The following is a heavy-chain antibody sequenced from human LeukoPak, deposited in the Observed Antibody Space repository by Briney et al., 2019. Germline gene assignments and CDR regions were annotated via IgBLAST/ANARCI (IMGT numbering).Heavy chain of an antibody. CDR1: VYTFTRYY. D-gene: IGHD3-10*01. V-gene: IGHV1-2*02. CDR2: INPNSGGT. Sequence: ASVKVSFKASVYTFTRYYMHWVRQAPGQGLEWVGWINPNSGGTNYAQKVQGRVTMTRDTSISTAYMELSRLRSDDMAVYYCARVYLLWFGELGYWGQGTLVTVSS. J-gene: IGHJ4*02. CDR3: ARVYLLWFGELGY.